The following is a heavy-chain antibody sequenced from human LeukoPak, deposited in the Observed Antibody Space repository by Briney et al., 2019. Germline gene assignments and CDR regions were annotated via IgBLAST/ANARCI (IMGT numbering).Heavy chain of an antibody. D-gene: IGHD3-22*01. CDR3: AKRGVVIRVILVGFHKEAYYFDS. V-gene: IGHV3-23*01. CDR2: ISDSGGRT. Sequence: PGGSLRLSCAVSGITLSNYVMSWVRQAPGKGLEWVAGISDSGGRTNYADSVKGRFTISRDNPKNTIYLQMNSLRAEDTAVYFCAKRGVVIRVILVGFHKEAYYFDSWGQGALVTVSS. CDR1: GITLSNYV. J-gene: IGHJ4*02.